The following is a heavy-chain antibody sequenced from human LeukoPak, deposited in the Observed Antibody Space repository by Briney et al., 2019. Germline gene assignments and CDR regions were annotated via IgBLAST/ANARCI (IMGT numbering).Heavy chain of an antibody. V-gene: IGHV3-30*02. J-gene: IGHJ1*01. CDR3: ARDSLLAYCGGDCYSFQH. Sequence: PGGSLRLSCAASGFTFSSYGMHWVRQAPGKGLEWVAFIRYDGSNKYYADSVKGRFTISRDNSKNTLYLQMNSLRAEDTAVYYCARDSLLAYCGGDCYSFQHWGQGTLVTVSS. D-gene: IGHD2-21*02. CDR2: IRYDGSNK. CDR1: GFTFSSYG.